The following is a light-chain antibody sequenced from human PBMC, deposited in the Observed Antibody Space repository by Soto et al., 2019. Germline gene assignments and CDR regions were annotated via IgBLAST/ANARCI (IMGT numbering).Light chain of an antibody. V-gene: IGKV3-20*01. CDR3: QQYDTSPPKYT. CDR1: QSVSSSY. CDR2: GAS. J-gene: IGKJ2*01. Sequence: EIVLTQSPGTLSLSPGERATLSCRASQSVSSSYLARYQQKPGQAPRLLIYGASSRATDIPDRFSGSGSGTDFTLTISRLEPEDFAVYYCQQYDTSPPKYTFGQGTKLEIK.